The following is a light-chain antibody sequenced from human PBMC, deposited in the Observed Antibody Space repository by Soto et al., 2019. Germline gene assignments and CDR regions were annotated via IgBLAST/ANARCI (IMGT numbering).Light chain of an antibody. J-gene: IGKJ3*01. CDR1: QSVSSN. V-gene: IGKV3-15*01. Sequence: EIVMTQSPATLSVSPGERATLSCRASQSVSSNLAWYQKKPGQAPRLLIYGASTRATGIPARFSGSGSGTEFTLTISSLQSEDSAVYYCHQYNSWPRGTFGPGTKVEIK. CDR2: GAS. CDR3: HQYNSWPRGT.